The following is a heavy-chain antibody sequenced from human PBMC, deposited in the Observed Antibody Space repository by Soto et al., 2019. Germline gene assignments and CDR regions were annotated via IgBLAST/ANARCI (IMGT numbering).Heavy chain of an antibody. J-gene: IGHJ4*02. CDR2: IYGAAATT. V-gene: IGHV3-74*01. CDR3: ARGGAMGVDY. Sequence: GSLRLSCTASGFTFNNNWMHWGRQAPGKGLVWLSRIYGAAATTNYADSVKGRFTVSRNNAKNIVFLHVNGLTDEDTAVYYCARGGAMGVDYWGQGTLVTVSS. CDR1: GFTFNNNW. D-gene: IGHD1-26*01.